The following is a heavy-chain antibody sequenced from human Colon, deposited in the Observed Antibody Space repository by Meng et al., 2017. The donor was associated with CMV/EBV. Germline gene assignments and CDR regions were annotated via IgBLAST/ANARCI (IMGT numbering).Heavy chain of an antibody. CDR2: IYYKGGNGGT. Sequence: HVPLQESGPGLLKPSGTLSLTCTVSGGSISGYYWNWIRQSPGKGLEWIGYIYYKGGNGGTYYNPSLKSRVTMSVDTSKNQFSLKITSVTAADTAVYYCVRDKSNRLDFWGQGTLVTVSS. J-gene: IGHJ4*02. CDR1: GGSISGYY. V-gene: IGHV4-59*01. D-gene: IGHD1-14*01. CDR3: VRDKSNRLDF.